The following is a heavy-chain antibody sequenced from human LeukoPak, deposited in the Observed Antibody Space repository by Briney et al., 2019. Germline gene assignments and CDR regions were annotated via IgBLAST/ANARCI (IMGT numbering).Heavy chain of an antibody. D-gene: IGHD3-3*01. CDR1: GYTLTQLS. J-gene: IGHJ3*02. CDR2: FDVEDGEI. Sequence: GASVKVSCKVSGYTLTQLSVHWVRQAPGKGLEWMGGFDVEDGEIIYAQKFQGRVTMTEDTSTDTAYMELSSLRSEDTAVYYCATNRQIMILGVVIMPAFDIWGQGTMATVSS. CDR3: ATNRQIMILGVVIMPAFDI. V-gene: IGHV1-24*01.